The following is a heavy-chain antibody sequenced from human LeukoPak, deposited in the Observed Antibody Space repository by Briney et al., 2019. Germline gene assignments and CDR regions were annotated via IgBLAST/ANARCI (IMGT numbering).Heavy chain of an antibody. CDR3: ARATNSYGPSCLDY. CDR1: GFIFSTYN. D-gene: IGHD5-18*01. J-gene: IGHJ4*02. Sequence: PGGSLRLSCAASGFIFSTYNIDWVRQAPGKGLEWVSSISSSSSYIYYADSVKGRFTISRDNAKSSLSLQLNSLRAEDTAVYYCARATNSYGPSCLDYWGQGTLVTVSS. V-gene: IGHV3-21*01. CDR2: ISSSSSYI.